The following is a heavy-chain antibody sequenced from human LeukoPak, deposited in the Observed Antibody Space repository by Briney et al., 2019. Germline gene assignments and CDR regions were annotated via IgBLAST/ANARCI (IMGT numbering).Heavy chain of an antibody. CDR1: GFTFSSYW. Sequence: GGSLRLSCAVSGFTFSSYWMNWVRQAPGKGLVWVSRIASDGSSTTYADSVKGRFSISRDNAKNTLYLQMNSLRVEDTAVYYCARGRPHGNDYWGQGTLVTVSS. CDR3: ARGRPHGNDY. V-gene: IGHV3-74*01. J-gene: IGHJ4*02. D-gene: IGHD4-23*01. CDR2: IASDGSST.